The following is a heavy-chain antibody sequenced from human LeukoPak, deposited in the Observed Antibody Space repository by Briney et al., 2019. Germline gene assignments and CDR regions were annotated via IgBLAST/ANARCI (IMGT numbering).Heavy chain of an antibody. Sequence: GESLKISCKGSGYSFTSYWIGWVRQMPGKGLEWMGIIYPGDSDTRYSPSFQGQVTISADKSISTAYLQWSSLKASDTAMYYCARQGAGEGYRPYYFDYWGQETLVTVSS. CDR2: IYPGDSDT. V-gene: IGHV5-51*01. D-gene: IGHD5-18*01. CDR3: ARQGAGEGYRPYYFDY. J-gene: IGHJ4*02. CDR1: GYSFTSYW.